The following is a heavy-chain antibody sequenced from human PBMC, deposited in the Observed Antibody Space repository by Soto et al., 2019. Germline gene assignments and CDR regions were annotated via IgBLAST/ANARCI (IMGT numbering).Heavy chain of an antibody. D-gene: IGHD6-19*01. V-gene: IGHV1-18*01. CDR1: GYTFTSYG. CDR2: ISAYNGNT. J-gene: IGHJ5*02. Sequence: ASVKVSCKASGYTFTSYGISWVRQAPGQGLEWMGWISAYNGNTNYAQKLQGRVTMTTDPSTSTAYMELRSLRSDDTAVYYCARVVAGTLYNWFDPWGQGTLVTVSS. CDR3: ARVVAGTLYNWFDP.